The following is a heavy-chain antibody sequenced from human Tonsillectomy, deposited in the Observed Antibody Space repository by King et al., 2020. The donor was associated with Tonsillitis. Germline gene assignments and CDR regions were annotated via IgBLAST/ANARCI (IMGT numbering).Heavy chain of an antibody. CDR1: GFTFSSYS. J-gene: IGHJ6*02. CDR3: ASGLLLGYTGYVSAMDV. CDR2: ISSSHIYT. Sequence: VQLVESGGGLVKPGGSLRLSCAASGFTFSSYSMNWVRQAPGKGLEWVSSISSSHIYTHYADSVKGRFTISRDNAKNSLYLQMNSLRVEDTAVYYCASGLLLGYTGYVSAMDVWGQGTTVTVSS. V-gene: IGHV3-21*01. D-gene: IGHD5-12*01.